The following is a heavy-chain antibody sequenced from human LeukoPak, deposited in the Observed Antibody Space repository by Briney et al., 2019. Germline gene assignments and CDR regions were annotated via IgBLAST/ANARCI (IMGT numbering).Heavy chain of an antibody. J-gene: IGHJ3*02. Sequence: SETLSLTCTVSGGSISSGSYYWSWIRQSAGKGLEWIGRIYTSGSTNYNPSLKSRVTISVDTSKNQFSLKLSSVTAADTAVYYCARTIAARGRAFDIWGQGTMVTVSS. CDR3: ARTIAARGRAFDI. CDR2: IYTSGST. V-gene: IGHV4-61*02. CDR1: GGSISSGSYY. D-gene: IGHD6-6*01.